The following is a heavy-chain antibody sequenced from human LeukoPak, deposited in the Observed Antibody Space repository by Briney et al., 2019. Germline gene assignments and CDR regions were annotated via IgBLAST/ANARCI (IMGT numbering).Heavy chain of an antibody. J-gene: IGHJ4*02. V-gene: IGHV3-23*01. CDR2: ISPSGGEV. CDR1: GFTFSTFA. CDR3: ATYRQVLLPFES. D-gene: IGHD2-8*02. Sequence: GGSLRLSCAASGFTFSTFAMIWVGQPPGEGLEWVSSISPSGGEVHYADSVRGRFTISRDNSKSTLSLQMNSLRAEDTAIYYCATYRQVLLPFESWGQGTLVTVSS.